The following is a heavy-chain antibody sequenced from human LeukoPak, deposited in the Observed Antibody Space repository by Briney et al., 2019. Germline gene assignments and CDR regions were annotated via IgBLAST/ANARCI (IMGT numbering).Heavy chain of an antibody. J-gene: IGHJ4*02. CDR2: ISSTSSSI. D-gene: IGHD4-11*01. CDR1: GFPSSSFS. Sequence: PGGSLRLSCAASGFPSSSFSMNWVRQAPGKGLEWVSYISSTSSSIYYADSVKGRFTVSRDNAKDSLYLQMNSLRDEDTAVYYCARDLISGDYTFDYWGQGALVTVSS. CDR3: ARDLISGDYTFDY. V-gene: IGHV3-48*02.